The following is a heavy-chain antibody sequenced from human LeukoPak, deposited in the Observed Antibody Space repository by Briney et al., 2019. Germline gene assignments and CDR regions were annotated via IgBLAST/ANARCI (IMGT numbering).Heavy chain of an antibody. V-gene: IGHV3-33*01. J-gene: IGHJ4*02. CDR2: IWYDGGNK. Sequence: PGGSLRLSCAASGFTFTSYGMHWVRQAPGKGLEWVAVIWYDGGNKFYADSVKGRFTISRDNSKNTLYLQMNSLRAEDTAVYFCARDVEGTIDYWGQGTLVAVSS. D-gene: IGHD1-26*01. CDR3: ARDVEGTIDY. CDR1: GFTFTSYG.